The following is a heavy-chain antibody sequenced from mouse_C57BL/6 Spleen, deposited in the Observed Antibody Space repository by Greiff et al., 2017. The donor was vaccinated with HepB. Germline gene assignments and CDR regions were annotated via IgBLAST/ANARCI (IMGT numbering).Heavy chain of an antibody. CDR1: GFTFSSYA. J-gene: IGHJ2*01. D-gene: IGHD4-1*01. CDR2: ISDGGSYT. Sequence: EVQLVESGGGLVKPGGSLKLSCAASGFTFSSYAMSWVRQTPEKRLEWVATISDGGSYTYYPDNVKGRFTISRDNAKNNLYLQMSHLKSEDTAMYYCARDSGTDYCGQGTTLTVSS. V-gene: IGHV5-4*01. CDR3: ARDSGTDY.